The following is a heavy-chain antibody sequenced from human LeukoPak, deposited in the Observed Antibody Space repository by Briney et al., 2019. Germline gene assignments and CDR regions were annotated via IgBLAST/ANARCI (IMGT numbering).Heavy chain of an antibody. CDR3: VAYYYDSNGYYFVDY. CDR1: GGSFSGYY. V-gene: IGHV4-34*01. CDR2: INHRGST. J-gene: IGHJ4*02. D-gene: IGHD3-22*01. Sequence: SETLSFTCGVHGGSFSGYYWSWIRQPPGKGLEWIGDINHRGSTNYKPSLKSRVTISVDTSKNQYSLKLSSVTAADTAVYYCVAYYYDSNGYYFVDYWGQGTLVTVSS.